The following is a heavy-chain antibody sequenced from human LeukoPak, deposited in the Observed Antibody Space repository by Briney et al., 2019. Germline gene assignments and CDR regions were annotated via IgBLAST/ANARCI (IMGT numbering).Heavy chain of an antibody. CDR1: GGSISSSSYY. CDR2: VYYSGST. CDR3: ARHIVVAPAGNINWFDP. V-gene: IGHV4-39*07. D-gene: IGHD2-2*01. J-gene: IGHJ5*02. Sequence: SSETLSLTCTVSGGSISSSSYYWGWIRQPPGKGLEWIGSVYYSGSTYYTPSLRSRVTIPLDTSKNHFSLKPSSVTAADTAVYYCARHIVVAPAGNINWFDPWGQGTLVTVSS.